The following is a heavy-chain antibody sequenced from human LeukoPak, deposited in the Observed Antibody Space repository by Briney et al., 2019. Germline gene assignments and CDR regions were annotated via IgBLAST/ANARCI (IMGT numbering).Heavy chain of an antibody. J-gene: IGHJ6*02. D-gene: IGHD3-10*01. CDR1: GYSISSGYY. V-gene: IGHV4-38-2*02. Sequence: SETLSLTCTVSGYSISSGYYWGWIRQPPGKGLEWIGSIYHSGSTYYNPSLKSRVTISVDTSKNQFSLKLSSVTAADTAVYYCAREERRYYGSGSYGMDVWGQGTTVTVSS. CDR3: AREERRYYGSGSYGMDV. CDR2: IYHSGST.